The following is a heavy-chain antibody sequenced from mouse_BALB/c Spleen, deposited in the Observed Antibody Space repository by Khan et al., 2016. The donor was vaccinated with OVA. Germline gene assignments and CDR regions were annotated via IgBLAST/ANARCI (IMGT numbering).Heavy chain of an antibody. CDR1: GYTFTNYG. Sequence: QIQLVQSGPELKKPGETVKISCKASGYTFTNYGMNWMKQAPGKGLKWMGWINTYTGEPTYADDFKGRFAFSLETSASTAYLQINNLKNEDTATYFCARPPYFSYVMAYWGQGTSVTVSP. CDR2: INTYTGEP. CDR3: ARPPYFSYVMAY. D-gene: IGHD2-10*01. V-gene: IGHV9-3-1*01. J-gene: IGHJ4*01.